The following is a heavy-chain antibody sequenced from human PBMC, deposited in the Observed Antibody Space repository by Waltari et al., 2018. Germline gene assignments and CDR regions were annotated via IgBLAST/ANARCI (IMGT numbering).Heavy chain of an antibody. J-gene: IGHJ3*01. D-gene: IGHD5-12*01. CDR3: ATYIGASVGTAAFDV. CDR1: GVSITSNRHY. CDR2: ISYSGTT. V-gene: IGHV4-39*01. Sequence: QLQLQESGPRLVKPSETLSLICSVSGVSITSNRHYWAWIRQSPGQGLGWIGTISYSGTTYSSPSLKSRVSVSRDTSKNQVSLTLGSVTAADMAVYYCATYIGASVGTAAFDVWGQGTMVTVSS.